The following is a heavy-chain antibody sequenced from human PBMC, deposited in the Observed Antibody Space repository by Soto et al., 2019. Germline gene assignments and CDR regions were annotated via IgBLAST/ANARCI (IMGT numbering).Heavy chain of an antibody. CDR3: AKARNGYTYGSFDN. J-gene: IGHJ4*02. CDR1: GFTSGNYV. D-gene: IGHD5-18*01. CDR2: ISGSGGST. V-gene: IGHV3-23*01. Sequence: PGGSLRLSCAAPGFTSGNYVMSWVRQAPGKGLEWVSGISGSGGSTYYADSVKGRFTISRDNSKNTLYLQMNSLRAGDTAVYYCAKARNGYTYGSFDNWGQGTLVTVSS.